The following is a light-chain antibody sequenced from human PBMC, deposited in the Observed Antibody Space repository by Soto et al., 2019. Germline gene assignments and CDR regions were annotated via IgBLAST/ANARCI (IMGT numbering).Light chain of an antibody. Sequence: QSALTQPASVSGSPGQSITISCTGTKGDVGSYDLVSWYQQYPGKAPKLIIYEVNKRPSGVSNRFSGAKSGNTASLTISGLQTEDEADYDCCSYAGGNTLIFGGGTKVTGL. CDR1: KGDVGSYDL. V-gene: IGLV2-23*02. CDR3: CSYAGGNTLI. CDR2: EVN. J-gene: IGLJ2*01.